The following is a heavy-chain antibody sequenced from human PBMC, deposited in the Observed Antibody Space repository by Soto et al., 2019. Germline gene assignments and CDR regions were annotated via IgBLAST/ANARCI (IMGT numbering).Heavy chain of an antibody. D-gene: IGHD3-9*01. Sequence: PGGSLRLSCEASGISFSRCAMSGVGQAPGKGLEWVSTISESGAGTYYADSVKGRFTISRDNSKNTLYLQMNSLRAEDTAIYYCAHKTGMDYWGQGT. CDR2: ISESGAGT. V-gene: IGHV3-23*01. CDR1: GISFSRCA. CDR3: AHKTGMDY. J-gene: IGHJ4*02.